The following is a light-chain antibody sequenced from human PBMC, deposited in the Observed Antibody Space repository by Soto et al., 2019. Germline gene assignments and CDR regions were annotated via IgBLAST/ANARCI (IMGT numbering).Light chain of an antibody. CDR2: GAS. Sequence: ETVMTQSPANLSVSPGERAALSCRASQSISSDLAWYQQKPGQAPRLLIHGASTRATGFPARFSGSGSGTEFTLTISSLQSEDFAVYYCQQYNNWPETFGQGTKVDIK. J-gene: IGKJ1*01. V-gene: IGKV3-15*01. CDR3: QQYNNWPET. CDR1: QSISSD.